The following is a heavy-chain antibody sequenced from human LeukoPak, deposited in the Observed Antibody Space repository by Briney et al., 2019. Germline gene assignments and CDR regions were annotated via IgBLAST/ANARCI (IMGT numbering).Heavy chain of an antibody. Sequence: ASVKVSCKASGYTFTGYYMHWVRQAPGQGLKWMGWINPNSGGTNYAQKFQGRVTMTRDTSISTAYMELSRLRSDDTAVYYCARGEYSSSPLDYWGQGTLVTVSS. D-gene: IGHD6-6*01. J-gene: IGHJ4*02. V-gene: IGHV1-2*02. CDR1: GYTFTGYY. CDR2: INPNSGGT. CDR3: ARGEYSSSPLDY.